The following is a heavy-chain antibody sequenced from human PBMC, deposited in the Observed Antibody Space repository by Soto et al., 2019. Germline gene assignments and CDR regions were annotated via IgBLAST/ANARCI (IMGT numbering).Heavy chain of an antibody. J-gene: IGHJ4*02. Sequence: NPSETLSLTCTVSGGSISSGGYYWSWIRQHPGKGLEWIGYIYYSGSTYYNPSLKSRVTISVDTSKNQFSLKLSSVTAADTAVYYCARGIVVVPAASYYFDYWGQGTLVTVS. D-gene: IGHD2-2*01. V-gene: IGHV4-31*03. CDR1: GGSISSGGYY. CDR3: ARGIVVVPAASYYFDY. CDR2: IYYSGST.